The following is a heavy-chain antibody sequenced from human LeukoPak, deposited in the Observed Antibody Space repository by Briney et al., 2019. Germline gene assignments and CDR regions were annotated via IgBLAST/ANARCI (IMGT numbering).Heavy chain of an antibody. V-gene: IGHV3-30*04. CDR2: MSFDGFSK. CDR1: GIAFSNSI. J-gene: IGHJ3*01. Sequence: HPGGSLRLSCAASGIAFSNSIMHWVRQAPGKGLEWVSAMSFDGFSKYYADSLKGRLSISRDDSRNTVYLQMSSLRLEDTAVYYCAREGHTSGYCGTFDVWGQGTTVVVSS. CDR3: AREGHTSGYCGTFDV. D-gene: IGHD3-22*01.